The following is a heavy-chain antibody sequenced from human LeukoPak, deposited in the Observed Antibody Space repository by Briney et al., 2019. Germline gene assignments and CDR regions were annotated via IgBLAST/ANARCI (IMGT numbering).Heavy chain of an antibody. CDR2: IYYSGST. Sequence: SETLSLTCTVSGGSISNYYWSWIRQPPGKGLEWIGCIYYSGSTNYNPSLKSRVTISVDTSKNQFSLKLSSVTAADTAVYYCARDLVVSPGSYYYYYMDVWGKGITVTVSS. D-gene: IGHD2-21*01. CDR1: GGSISNYY. V-gene: IGHV4-59*12. J-gene: IGHJ6*03. CDR3: ARDLVVSPGSYYYYYMDV.